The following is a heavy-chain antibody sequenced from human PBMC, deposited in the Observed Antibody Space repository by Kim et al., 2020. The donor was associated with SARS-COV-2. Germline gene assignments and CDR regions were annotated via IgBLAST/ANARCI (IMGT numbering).Heavy chain of an antibody. J-gene: IGHJ3*02. Sequence: SETLSLTCTVSGGSISSGGYYWSWIRQHPGKGLEWIGYIYYSGSTYYNPSLKSRATISVDTSKNQFSLKLSSVTAADTAVYYCARGDTIFGLVINAFDIWGQGTLVTVSS. V-gene: IGHV4-31*03. CDR3: ARGDTIFGLVINAFDI. D-gene: IGHD3-3*01. CDR1: GGSISSGGYY. CDR2: IYYSGST.